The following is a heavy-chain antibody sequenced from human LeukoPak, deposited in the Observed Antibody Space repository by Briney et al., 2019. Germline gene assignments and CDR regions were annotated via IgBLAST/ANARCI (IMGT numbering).Heavy chain of an antibody. Sequence: GRSLRLSCAASGFTFSSYAMHWVRQAPGKGLEWVAVISYDGSNKYYADSVKGRFTISRDNSKNTLYLQMNSLRAEDTAVYYCARGRSSTSPYYYYYGMDVWGQGTTVTVSS. CDR1: GFTFSSYA. CDR2: ISYDGSNK. V-gene: IGHV3-30-3*01. D-gene: IGHD2-2*01. CDR3: ARGRSSTSPYYYYYGMDV. J-gene: IGHJ6*02.